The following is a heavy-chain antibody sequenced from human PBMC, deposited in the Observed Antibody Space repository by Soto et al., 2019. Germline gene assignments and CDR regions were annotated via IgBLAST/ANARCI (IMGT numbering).Heavy chain of an antibody. CDR2: INPSGGST. J-gene: IGHJ4*02. Sequence: ASVKVSCKASGYTFTSYYMHWVRQAPGQGLEWMGIINPSGGSTGYAQKFQGRVTMTRDTSTSTVYMELSSLRSEDTAVYYCARGPDKKYCSGGSCYSDFDYWGQGTLVTVSS. D-gene: IGHD2-15*01. CDR1: GYTFTSYY. CDR3: ARGPDKKYCSGGSCYSDFDY. V-gene: IGHV1-46*03.